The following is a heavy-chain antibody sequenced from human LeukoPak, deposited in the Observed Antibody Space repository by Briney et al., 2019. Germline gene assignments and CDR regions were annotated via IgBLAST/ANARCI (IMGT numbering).Heavy chain of an antibody. V-gene: IGHV1-18*01. J-gene: IGHJ5*02. CDR3: ATIVAAGDWFDP. D-gene: IGHD6-25*01. Sequence: ASVKVSCKASGYTFTSYGISWVRQAPGQGLEWMGWISAYNGNTNYAQKLQGRVTMTTDTSTSTAYMELRSLRSDDTAVYYCATIVAAGDWFDPWGQGTLVIVSS. CDR2: ISAYNGNT. CDR1: GYTFTSYG.